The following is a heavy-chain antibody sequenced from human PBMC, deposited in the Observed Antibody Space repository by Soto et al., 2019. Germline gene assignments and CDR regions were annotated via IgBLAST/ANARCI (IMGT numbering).Heavy chain of an antibody. D-gene: IGHD2-2*01. CDR2: IIPIFGTA. V-gene: IGHV1-69*13. CDR1: GGTFSSYA. Sequence: GASVKVSCKASGGTFSSYAISWVRQAPGQGLEWMGGIIPIFGTANYAQKFQGRVTITADESTSTAYMELSSLRSEDTAVYYCASGSYCSSTSCYGRYYYYYGMDVWDQGTTVTVSS. CDR3: ASGSYCSSTSCYGRYYYYYGMDV. J-gene: IGHJ6*02.